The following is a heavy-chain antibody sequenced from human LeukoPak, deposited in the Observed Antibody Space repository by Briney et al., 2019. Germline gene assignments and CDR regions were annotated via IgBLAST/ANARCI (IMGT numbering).Heavy chain of an antibody. V-gene: IGHV3-21*01. CDR3: ARGITGTTGYYFDY. Sequence: GGSLRLSCAASGFTFSSYSMNWVRQAPGKGLEWVSSISSSSSYIYYADSVKGRFTISRDNAKNSLYLQMNSLRAEDTAVYYCARGITGTTGYYFDYWGQGTLVTVSS. D-gene: IGHD1-7*01. CDR2: ISSSSSYI. CDR1: GFTFSSYS. J-gene: IGHJ4*02.